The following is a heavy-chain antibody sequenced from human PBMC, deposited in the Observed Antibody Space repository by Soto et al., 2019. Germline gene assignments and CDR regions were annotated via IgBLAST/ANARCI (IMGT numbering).Heavy chain of an antibody. D-gene: IGHD5-18*01. CDR2: IIFPIGVT. Sequence: SVKVSCTASGGTFSISAINWVRQATGQGLEWMGWIIFPIGVTQYAQKFQGRVTITTDESMTTAYMDLSSLRSDDTAVYYCARDPGYSYGYNWGQGTLVTVSS. V-gene: IGHV1-69*05. CDR1: GGTFSISA. CDR3: ARDPGYSYGYN. J-gene: IGHJ4*02.